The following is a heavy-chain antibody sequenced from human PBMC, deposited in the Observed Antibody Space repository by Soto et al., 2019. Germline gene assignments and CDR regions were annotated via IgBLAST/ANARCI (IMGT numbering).Heavy chain of an antibody. Sequence: SETLSLTCTVSGGSISSSSYYWGWIRQPPGKGLEWIGSMYYSASSDYNPSLKSRATISVDLSKNQFSLKLNSVTAADRAVYYCASIEGGSSGPIDYWGQGTLVTVSS. J-gene: IGHJ4*02. D-gene: IGHD6-19*01. CDR1: GGSISSSSYY. CDR2: MYYSASS. V-gene: IGHV4-39*01. CDR3: ASIEGGSSGPIDY.